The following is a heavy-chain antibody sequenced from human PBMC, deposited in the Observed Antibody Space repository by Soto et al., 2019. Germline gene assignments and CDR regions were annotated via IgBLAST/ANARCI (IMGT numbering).Heavy chain of an antibody. Sequence: GASVKVSCKASGCTFTSYYMHWVRQAPGRGLEWMGIINPSGGSTSYAQKFQGRVTMTRDTSTSTVYMELSSLRSEDTAVYYCATSDYYDSSGYYPNIWGQGTMVTVSS. D-gene: IGHD3-22*01. CDR2: INPSGGST. V-gene: IGHV1-46*01. J-gene: IGHJ3*02. CDR1: GCTFTSYY. CDR3: ATSDYYDSSGYYPNI.